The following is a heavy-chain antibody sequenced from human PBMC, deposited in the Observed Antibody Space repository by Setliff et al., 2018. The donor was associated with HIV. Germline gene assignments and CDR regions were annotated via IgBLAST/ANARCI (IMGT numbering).Heavy chain of an antibody. CDR3: ARYSGSYYYFDY. CDR1: GGSFSGYY. J-gene: IGHJ4*02. Sequence: PSETLSLTCAVYGGSFSGYYWSWIRQPPGKGLEWIGEINDNGSTNYNPSLKSRVTISVDTSKNQFSLKLTSVTAADTAVYYCARYSGSYYYFDYWGQGTLVTVSS. CDR2: INDNGST. D-gene: IGHD1-26*01. V-gene: IGHV4-34*01.